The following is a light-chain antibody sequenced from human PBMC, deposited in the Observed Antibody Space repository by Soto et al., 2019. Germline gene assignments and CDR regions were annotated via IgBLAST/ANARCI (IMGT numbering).Light chain of an antibody. CDR2: GNS. V-gene: IGLV1-40*01. Sequence: QSVLTQPPSVYGAPGQRVTISCTGSSSNIGAGYDVHWYQQLPGTAPKLLIYGNSNRPSGVPDRFSGSKSCTSASLAITGLQAEEEADYYCQSYDSSLSGSVFGGGTKLTVL. CDR1: SSNIGAGYD. J-gene: IGLJ2*01. CDR3: QSYDSSLSGSV.